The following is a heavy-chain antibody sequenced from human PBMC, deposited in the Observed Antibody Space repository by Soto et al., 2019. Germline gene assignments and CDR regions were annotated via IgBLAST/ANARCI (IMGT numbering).Heavy chain of an antibody. Sequence: PGGSLRLSCAASGFTFSSYAMSWVRQAPGKGLEWVSAISGSGGSTYYADSVKGRFTISRDNSKNTLYLQMNSLRAEDTAVYYCAKDAFPYGSGSYYFPAFDYWGQGTLVTVSS. CDR2: ISGSGGST. J-gene: IGHJ4*02. D-gene: IGHD3-10*01. CDR3: AKDAFPYGSGSYYFPAFDY. V-gene: IGHV3-23*01. CDR1: GFTFSSYA.